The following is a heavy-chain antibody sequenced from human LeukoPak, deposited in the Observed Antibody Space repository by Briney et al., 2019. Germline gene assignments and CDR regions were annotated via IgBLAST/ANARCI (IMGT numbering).Heavy chain of an antibody. V-gene: IGHV3-33*01. CDR3: ARDFKSGYVDS. J-gene: IGHJ4*02. D-gene: IGHD3-3*01. CDR1: GFTFSNYG. CDR2: IYDDGSKE. Sequence: GGSLGLSCAASGFTFSNYGMHWVRQAPGKGLEWVAVIYDDGSKEYFADSVKSRFTISRDNSKNTVVLQMNSLRGEDTAVYYCARDFKSGYVDSWGQGTLVTVSS.